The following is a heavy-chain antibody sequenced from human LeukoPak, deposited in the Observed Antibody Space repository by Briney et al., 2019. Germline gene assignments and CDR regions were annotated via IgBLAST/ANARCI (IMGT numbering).Heavy chain of an antibody. V-gene: IGHV3-7*03. CDR3: ASGLELDY. CDR2: IKQDGSEK. Sequence: GGSLRLSCAASGFTFRSYWMRWVRQAPGKGLEWVANIKQDGSEKNYVDSVKGRFTISRDNAKDSLYLQMNSLRAEDTAVYYCASGLELDYWGQGTLVTVSS. J-gene: IGHJ4*02. CDR1: GFTFRSYW.